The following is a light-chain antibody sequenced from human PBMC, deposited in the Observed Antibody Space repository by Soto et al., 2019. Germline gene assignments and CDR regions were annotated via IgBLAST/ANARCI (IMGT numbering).Light chain of an antibody. CDR1: QSVSNNY. CDR3: QQYGSSPPYT. V-gene: IGKV3-20*01. Sequence: EVVLTQSPGTLSLSPGESATLSCRASQSVSNNYFAWYQQKPGQAPRLLIFGSSDRATGIPDRFSGSGSGTDFTLTISRLEPEDLAVYYCQQYGSSPPYTLGQGTKLEIK. J-gene: IGKJ2*01. CDR2: GSS.